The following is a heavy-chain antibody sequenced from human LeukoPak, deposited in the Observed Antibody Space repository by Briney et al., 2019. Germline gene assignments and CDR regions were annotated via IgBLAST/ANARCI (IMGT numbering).Heavy chain of an antibody. CDR3: ATRLYYYGSGPLAFDI. Sequence: GASVKVSCKVSGYTLTELSMHWVRQAPGKGLEWMGGFDPEDGETIYAQKFQGRVIMTEDTSTDTAYMELSSLRSEDTAVYYCATRLYYYGSGPLAFDIWGQGTMVTVSS. D-gene: IGHD3-10*01. CDR2: FDPEDGET. J-gene: IGHJ3*02. CDR1: GYTLTELS. V-gene: IGHV1-24*01.